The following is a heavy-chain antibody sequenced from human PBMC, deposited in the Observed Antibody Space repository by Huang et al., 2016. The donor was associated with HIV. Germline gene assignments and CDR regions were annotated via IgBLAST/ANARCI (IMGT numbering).Heavy chain of an antibody. V-gene: IGHV5-51*01. Sequence: EVQLVQSGAVVKKPGESLKISCKGSGYTFNGYWIGWVRQMPGKGLEWMGIIDPGDSDTTYSPSFQGQVTISADKSISTADLQWSGLKASDTAMYYCARQGVGDFVVEPTGLGAFDIWGQGTMVTVSS. CDR3: ARQGVGDFVVEPTGLGAFDI. CDR1: GYTFNGYW. CDR2: IDPGDSDT. D-gene: IGHD2-2*01. J-gene: IGHJ3*02.